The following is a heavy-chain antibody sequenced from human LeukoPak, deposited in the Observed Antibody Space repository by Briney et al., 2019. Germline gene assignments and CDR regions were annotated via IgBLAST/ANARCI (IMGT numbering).Heavy chain of an antibody. CDR3: ARVGTMVRGVSLPYNWFDP. CDR1: GGTFSSYA. D-gene: IGHD3-10*01. CDR2: IIPIFGTA. J-gene: IGHJ5*02. Sequence: GASVKVSCKASGGTFSSYAISWVRQVPGQGLEWMGGIIPIFGTANYAQKFQGRVTITADKSTSTAYMELSSLRSEDTAVYYCARVGTMVRGVSLPYNWFDPWGQGTLVTVSS. V-gene: IGHV1-69*06.